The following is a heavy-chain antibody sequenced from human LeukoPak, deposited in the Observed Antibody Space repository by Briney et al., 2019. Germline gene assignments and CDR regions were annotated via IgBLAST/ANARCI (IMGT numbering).Heavy chain of an antibody. CDR3: ARDLHYDILTGYYMDFDY. Sequence: ASVKVSCKASGYTFTSYAMNWVRQAPGQGLEWMGWINTNTGNPTYAQGFTGRFVFSLDTSVSTAYLQISSLKAEDTAVYYCARDLHYDILTGYYMDFDYWGQGTLVTVSS. J-gene: IGHJ4*02. CDR2: INTNTGNP. CDR1: GYTFTSYA. V-gene: IGHV7-4-1*02. D-gene: IGHD3-9*01.